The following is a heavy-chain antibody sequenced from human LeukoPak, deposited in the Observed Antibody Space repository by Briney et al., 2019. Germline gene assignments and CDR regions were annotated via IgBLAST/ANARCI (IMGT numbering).Heavy chain of an antibody. CDR1: GGSISRRSYY. CDR3: ARGKLVLGCSSTSCYGVRSRNYMDV. J-gene: IGHJ6*03. D-gene: IGHD2-2*01. V-gene: IGHV4-39*07. Sequence: SETLSLTCTVSGGSISRRSYYWGWIRQPPGKGLEWIGIIYSSGSTYSNPSLKSRVTISVDTSKNQFSLKLSSVTAADTAVYYCARGKLVLGCSSTSCYGVRSRNYMDVWGKGTTVTVSS. CDR2: IYSSGST.